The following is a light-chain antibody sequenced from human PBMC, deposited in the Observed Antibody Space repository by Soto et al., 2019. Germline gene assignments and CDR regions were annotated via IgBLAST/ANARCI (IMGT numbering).Light chain of an antibody. J-gene: IGKJ2*01. Sequence: EIVMTQSPATLSVSPGERATLSCRASQSVSSNLAWYQQEPGQAPRLLIYGASTRATGIPARFSGSGSGTEFTLTFSSLQSEDFADYYCQQYNNWTPYTFGQGTKLEIK. CDR2: GAS. CDR1: QSVSSN. CDR3: QQYNNWTPYT. V-gene: IGKV3-15*01.